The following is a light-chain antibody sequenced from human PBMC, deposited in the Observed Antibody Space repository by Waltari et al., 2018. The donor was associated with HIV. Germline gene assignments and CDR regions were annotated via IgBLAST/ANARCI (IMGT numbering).Light chain of an antibody. CDR1: QSVLYSSNNKNY. V-gene: IGKV4-1*01. CDR2: WAS. J-gene: IGKJ4*01. CDR3: QQYYSTPLT. Sequence: DIVMTQSPDSLAASLGERATINCKSSQSVLYSSNNKNYLAWYQQKPGQPPKLLIYWASTRESGVPDRFSGSGSGTDFTLTISSLHAEDVAVYYCQQYYSTPLTFGGGTKVEIK.